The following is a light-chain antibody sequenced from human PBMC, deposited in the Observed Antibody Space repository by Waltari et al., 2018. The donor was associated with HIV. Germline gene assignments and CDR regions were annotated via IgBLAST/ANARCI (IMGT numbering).Light chain of an antibody. CDR1: NSIIGSDY. CDR3: ATWDDSLSTWV. CDR2: RNN. Sequence: QSVLTQPPSASGTPGQRVTISCSGSNSIIGSDYVYWYQHLPGTTPKLLIYRNNQRPSGVPDRFSGSQSGTSTSLAISGLRSEDEADYYCATWDDSLSTWVFGGGTKLTVL. J-gene: IGLJ3*02. V-gene: IGLV1-47*01.